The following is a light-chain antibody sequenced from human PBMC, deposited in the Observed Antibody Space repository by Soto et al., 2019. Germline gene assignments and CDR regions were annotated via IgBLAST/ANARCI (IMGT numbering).Light chain of an antibody. CDR2: GAS. CDR1: QSVSSN. V-gene: IGKV3-15*01. J-gene: IGKJ1*01. Sequence: EIVMTQSPATLSVSPGERATLSCRASQSVSSNLAWYQQKPGQAPRLLIYGASTRATGIPARFSGSGSVTEFTLTISSLQSEDVAVYYCQQYNNWPRTFGQGTKVEIK. CDR3: QQYNNWPRT.